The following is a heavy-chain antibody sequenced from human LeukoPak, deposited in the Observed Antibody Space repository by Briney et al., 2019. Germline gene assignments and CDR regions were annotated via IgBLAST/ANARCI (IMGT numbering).Heavy chain of an antibody. V-gene: IGHV1-8*02. J-gene: IGHJ4*02. CDR2: MNPNSGNT. CDR3: ARGAVAGRYYFDY. D-gene: IGHD6-19*01. CDR1: GYTFTSYD. Sequence: GASVKVSCKASGYTFTSYDINWVRQATGQGLEWMGWMNPNSGNTGYAQKFQGWVTMTRDTSISTACMELSRRRSDDTAVYCCARGAVAGRYYFDYWGQGTLVTVSS.